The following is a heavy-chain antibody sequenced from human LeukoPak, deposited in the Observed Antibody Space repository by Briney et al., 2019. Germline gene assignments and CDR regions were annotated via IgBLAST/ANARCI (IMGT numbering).Heavy chain of an antibody. J-gene: IGHJ3*02. Sequence: GASVKVSCKASGGTFSSYAISWVRQAPGQGLEWMGGIIPIFGTANYAQKFQGRVTITADESTSTAYMGLSSLRSEGTAVYYCARDFGDGYGDYSEAFDIWGQGTMVTVSS. CDR2: IIPIFGTA. D-gene: IGHD4-17*01. V-gene: IGHV1-69*13. CDR1: GGTFSSYA. CDR3: ARDFGDGYGDYSEAFDI.